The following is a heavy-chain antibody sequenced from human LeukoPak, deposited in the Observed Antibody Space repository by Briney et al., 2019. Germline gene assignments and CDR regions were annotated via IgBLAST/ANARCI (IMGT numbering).Heavy chain of an antibody. CDR1: GFTFSSYA. J-gene: IGHJ4*02. CDR2: ISCSGGST. Sequence: PGGALRLSCAPSGFTFSSYAMSWVRQAPGEGLEWGSAISCSGGSTYYADSVKARFTISRDNSKNTLYLQMNSLRAEDTAVYYCAKEPRPVIVGAPGYWGQGTLVTVSS. CDR3: AKEPRPVIVGAPGY. D-gene: IGHD1-26*01. V-gene: IGHV3-23*01.